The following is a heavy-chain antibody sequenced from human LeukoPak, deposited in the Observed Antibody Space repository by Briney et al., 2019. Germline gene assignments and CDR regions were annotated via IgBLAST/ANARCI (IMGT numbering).Heavy chain of an antibody. Sequence: SETLSLTCTVSGYSISSGYYWGWIRQPPGKGLEWIGSIYHSGSTYYNPSLKSRVTISVDTSKNQFSLKLSSVTAADTAVYYCARERGGYYYDSSGYFDIWGQGTMVTVSS. J-gene: IGHJ3*02. V-gene: IGHV4-38-2*02. CDR2: IYHSGST. CDR3: ARERGGYYYDSSGYFDI. CDR1: GYSISSGYY. D-gene: IGHD3-22*01.